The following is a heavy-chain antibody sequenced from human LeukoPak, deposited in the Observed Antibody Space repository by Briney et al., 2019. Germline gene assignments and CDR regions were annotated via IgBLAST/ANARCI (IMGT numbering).Heavy chain of an antibody. Sequence: PAGSLRLSCAASGFTVSTNYMSWVRHAPGKGLEWVSVIYSGGSTFYADSVKGLFTISRDNSKNTVYLQMNSLRAEDTAVYYCASGRRDGYLDYWGQGTLVTVSS. J-gene: IGHJ4*02. CDR2: IYSGGST. CDR3: ASGRRDGYLDY. V-gene: IGHV3-66*01. D-gene: IGHD5-24*01. CDR1: GFTVSTNY.